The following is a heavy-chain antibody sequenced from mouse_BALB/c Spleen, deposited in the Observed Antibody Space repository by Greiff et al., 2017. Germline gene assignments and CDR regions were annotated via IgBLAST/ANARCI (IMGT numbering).Heavy chain of an antibody. Sequence: EVQLQQSGAELVRPGALVKLSCKASGFNIKDYYMHWVKQRPEQGLEWIGWIDPENGNTIYDPKFQGKASITADTSSNTAYLQLSSLTSEDTAVYYCATDGAYGSSYVAYWGQGTLVTVSA. D-gene: IGHD1-1*01. J-gene: IGHJ3*01. V-gene: IGHV14-1*02. CDR1: GFNIKDYY. CDR3: ATDGAYGSSYVAY. CDR2: IDPENGNT.